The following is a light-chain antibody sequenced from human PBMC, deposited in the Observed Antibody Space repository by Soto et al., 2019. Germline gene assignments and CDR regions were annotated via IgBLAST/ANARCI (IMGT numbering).Light chain of an antibody. Sequence: DIQMTQSPSTLSASVGDRVTITCRASQSISSWLAWDQQKPGKAPKLLIYDASSLESGVPSRFSGSGSGTEFTLTISSLQPDDFATYYFQQYNSYSYTFGQGTKLEIK. CDR1: QSISSW. CDR2: DAS. CDR3: QQYNSYSYT. J-gene: IGKJ2*01. V-gene: IGKV1-5*01.